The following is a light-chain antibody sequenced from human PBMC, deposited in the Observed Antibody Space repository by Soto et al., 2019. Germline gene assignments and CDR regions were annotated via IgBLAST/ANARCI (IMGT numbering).Light chain of an antibody. CDR1: SSNIGSNT. V-gene: IGLV1-44*01. CDR2: RDN. CDR3: AAWDDSLNGWV. J-gene: IGLJ3*02. Sequence: QSALTQPPSASGTPGQRVTITCSGASSNIGSNTVNWYQHLPGAAPKVLIQRDNQRPSGVPDRVSGSKSGTSASLAISGLQSEDAADYHCAAWDDSLNGWVFGGGTKLTVL.